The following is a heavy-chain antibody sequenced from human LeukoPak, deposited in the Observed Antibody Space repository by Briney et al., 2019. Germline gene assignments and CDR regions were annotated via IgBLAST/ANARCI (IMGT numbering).Heavy chain of an antibody. CDR1: GFTFSSYA. CDR2: ISGSGGST. CDR3: AKADCSGGSCYSPPFDY. D-gene: IGHD2-15*01. J-gene: IGHJ4*02. V-gene: IGHV3-23*01. Sequence: GGFLRLSCAASGFTFSSYAMSWVRQAPGKGLEWVSAISGSGGSTYYADSVKGRFTISRDNSKNTLYLQMNSLRAEDTAVYYCAKADCSGGSCYSPPFDYWGQGTLVTVSS.